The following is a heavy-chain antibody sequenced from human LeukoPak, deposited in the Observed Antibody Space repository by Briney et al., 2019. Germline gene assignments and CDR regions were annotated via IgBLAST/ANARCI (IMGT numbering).Heavy chain of an antibody. D-gene: IGHD3-22*01. CDR2: IGTAGDT. J-gene: IGHJ5*02. V-gene: IGHV3-13*01. CDR1: GFTFSSYD. Sequence: GGSLRLSCAASGFTFSSYDMHWVRQGTGKGLEWVSAIGTAGDTYYPGSVKGRLTISRENAKNSLYLQMNSLRAGDTAVYYCARDLGQYYDTSDNWFDPWGQGTLVTVSS. CDR3: ARDLGQYYDTSDNWFDP.